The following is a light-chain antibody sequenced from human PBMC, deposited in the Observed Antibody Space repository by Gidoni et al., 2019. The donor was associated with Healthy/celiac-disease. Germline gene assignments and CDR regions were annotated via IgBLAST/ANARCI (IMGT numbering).Light chain of an antibody. CDR2: GNS. CDR3: QSYDSSLSGSV. V-gene: IGLV1-40*01. CDR1: SSNIGAGPD. Sequence: QSVLTQPPPAPAAPGQRATISCTGSSSNIGAGPDVHWYQQLPGTAPKLLIYGNSNRPSGVPDRFSGSKSGTSASLAITGLQAEDEADYYCQSYDSSLSGSVFGGGTKLTVL. J-gene: IGLJ3*02.